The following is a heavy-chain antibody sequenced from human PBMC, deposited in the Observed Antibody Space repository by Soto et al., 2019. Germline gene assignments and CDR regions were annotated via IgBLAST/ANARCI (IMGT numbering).Heavy chain of an antibody. CDR2: ISNYNGDT. CDR1: GYTFTSYG. J-gene: IGHJ4*02. D-gene: IGHD3-10*01. Sequence: QVQLVQSGAEVKKPGASVKVSCKASGYTFTSYGISWVRQAPGQGLEWMGWISNYNGDTNNAKKLQGRVTMTTDTPTSSAYMEVRSLKADDTAVFYCTRGGQLFAGNYVDYWGQGTLVDVSS. CDR3: TRGGQLFAGNYVDY. V-gene: IGHV1-18*01.